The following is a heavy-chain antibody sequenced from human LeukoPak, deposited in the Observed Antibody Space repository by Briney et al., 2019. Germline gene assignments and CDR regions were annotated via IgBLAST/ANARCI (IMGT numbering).Heavy chain of an antibody. D-gene: IGHD3-22*01. CDR1: GFTFSSYA. Sequence: PGGSLRLSCAASGFTFSSYAMSWVRQAPGKGLEWVSAISGSGGSTYYADSVNGRFTISRDNSKNTLYLQMNSLRAEDTAVYYCAKGLRITMIVVVIYPYYFDYWGQGTLVTVSS. J-gene: IGHJ4*02. CDR2: ISGSGGST. V-gene: IGHV3-23*01. CDR3: AKGLRITMIVVVIYPYYFDY.